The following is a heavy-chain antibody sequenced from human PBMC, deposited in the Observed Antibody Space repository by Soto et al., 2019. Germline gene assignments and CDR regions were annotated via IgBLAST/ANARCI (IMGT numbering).Heavy chain of an antibody. J-gene: IGHJ4*02. CDR1: GFTFSSYA. CDR3: ARAGYSYGIVGATMDY. Sequence: WGSLRLSCAASGFTFSSYAMHWVRQDPGKGLEWVAVISYYVSNKYYTDSVKGRFTISRDNSKNTLYLQMNSLRAEDTAVYYCARAGYSYGIVGATMDYSGKENMVTLSS. V-gene: IGHV3-30-3*01. CDR2: ISYYVSNK. D-gene: IGHD1-26*01.